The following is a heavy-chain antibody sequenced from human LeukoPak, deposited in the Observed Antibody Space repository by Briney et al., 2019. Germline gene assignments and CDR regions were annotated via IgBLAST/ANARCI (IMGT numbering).Heavy chain of an antibody. CDR1: GGSISSGDYY. J-gene: IGHJ3*02. CDR2: IYYTETT. Sequence: SQTLSLTCIVSGGSISSGDYYGGWIRQPPGKCLEWLGCIYYTETTYYNPSLKSRLTISVVASKNQFSLKLSSVTAADTAVYYCASADLTTVTSDAFDIWGQGTMVTVSS. CDR3: ASADLTTVTSDAFDI. D-gene: IGHD4-17*01. V-gene: IGHV4-30-4*01.